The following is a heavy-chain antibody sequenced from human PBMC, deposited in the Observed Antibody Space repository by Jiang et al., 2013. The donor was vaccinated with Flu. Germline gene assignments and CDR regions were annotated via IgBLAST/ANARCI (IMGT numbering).Heavy chain of an antibody. J-gene: IGHJ6*02. CDR1: EYRFTNYW. CDR2: IYAGDSNT. V-gene: IGHV5-51*03. Sequence: GAEVKKPGESLKISCKDSEYRFTNYWFGWVRQMPGKGLEWMGIIYAGDSNTKYSPSFRGQATISADTSIRTAYLQWSGLKASDTAMYYCTRALNGNYRWDVWGQGTTVTVSS. CDR3: TRALNGNYRWDV. D-gene: IGHD1-7*01.